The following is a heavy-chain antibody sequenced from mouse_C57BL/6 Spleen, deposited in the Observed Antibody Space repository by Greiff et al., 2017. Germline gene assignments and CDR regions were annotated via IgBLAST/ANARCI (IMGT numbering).Heavy chain of an antibody. V-gene: IGHV1-7*01. D-gene: IGHD1-1*01. Sequence: QVQLKESGAELAKPGASVKLSCKASGYTFTSYWMHWVKQRPGQGLEWIGYINPSSGYTKYNQKFKDKATLTADKSSSTAYMQLSSLTYEDSAVDYCASFITTRDFGYWGQGTTLTVSS. CDR2: INPSSGYT. J-gene: IGHJ2*01. CDR3: ASFITTRDFGY. CDR1: GYTFTSYW.